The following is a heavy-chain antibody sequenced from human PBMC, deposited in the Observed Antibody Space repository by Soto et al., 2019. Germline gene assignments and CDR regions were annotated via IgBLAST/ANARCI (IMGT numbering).Heavy chain of an antibody. D-gene: IGHD5-12*01. Sequence: SSVQVSCKASGYTFTSYGISWVRQAPGQGLEWMGWISAYNGNTNYAQKLQGRVTMTTDTSTSTAYMELRSLRSDDTAVYYCARWTGQDIKGVLSRDGDGDFDYWG. J-gene: IGHJ4*01. V-gene: IGHV1-18*01. CDR1: GYTFTSYG. CDR2: ISAYNGNT. CDR3: ARWTGQDIKGVLSRDGDGDFDY.